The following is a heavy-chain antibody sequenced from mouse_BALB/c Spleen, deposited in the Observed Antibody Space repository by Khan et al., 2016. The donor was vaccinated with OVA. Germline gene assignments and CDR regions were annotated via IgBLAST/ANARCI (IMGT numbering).Heavy chain of an antibody. CDR3: ARDRIDY. Sequence: QVQLKQSGAELAKPGASVKMSCKASGYTFRTYWMYWVKQRPGQGLEWIGYINPSTGYTYYTQKFKDKATLTADKSSSTAYMQLSSLTSEDSAVYYCARDRIDYWGQGTTLTVSS. J-gene: IGHJ2*01. CDR2: INPSTGYT. V-gene: IGHV1-7*01. CDR1: GYTFRTYW.